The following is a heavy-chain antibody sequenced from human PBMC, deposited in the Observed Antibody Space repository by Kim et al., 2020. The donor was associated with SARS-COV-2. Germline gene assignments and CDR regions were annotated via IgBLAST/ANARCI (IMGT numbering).Heavy chain of an antibody. J-gene: IGHJ6*02. CDR3: ARAPSENYGMDV. Sequence: TTYDQKFQGRVTMTRDTSTSTVYMELSSLTSEDTAVYYCARAPSENYGMDVWGQGTTVTVSS. CDR2: T. V-gene: IGHV1-46*01.